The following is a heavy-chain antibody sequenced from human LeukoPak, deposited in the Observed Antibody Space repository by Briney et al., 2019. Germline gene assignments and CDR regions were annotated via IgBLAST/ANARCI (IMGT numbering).Heavy chain of an antibody. J-gene: IGHJ4*02. D-gene: IGHD6-25*01. Sequence: GGSLRLSCVGSGFTSIAYALTWARQAPGKRLEWVSGISGGGVTTYYADSVKGRFTISRDNAKNTLYLQMNSLRAEDTAVYYCARLGSQGGVAALDYWGQGTLVTVSS. V-gene: IGHV3-23*01. CDR3: ARLGSQGGVAALDY. CDR1: GFTSIAYA. CDR2: ISGGGVTT.